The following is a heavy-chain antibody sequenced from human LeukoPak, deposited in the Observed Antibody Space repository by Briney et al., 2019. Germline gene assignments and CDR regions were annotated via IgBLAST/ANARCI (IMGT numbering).Heavy chain of an antibody. CDR2: ISGSGGST. V-gene: IGHV3-23*01. J-gene: IGHJ5*02. CDR3: ARDGAVGYCSGGSCYVHNWFDP. D-gene: IGHD2-15*01. Sequence: PGGSLRLSCAASGFTFNSYAMSWVRQAPGKGLEWVSGISGSGGSTYYTDSVKGRFTISRDNSKNTLDLQMNSLRAEDTAVYYCARDGAVGYCSGGSCYVHNWFDPWGQGTLVTVSS. CDR1: GFTFNSYA.